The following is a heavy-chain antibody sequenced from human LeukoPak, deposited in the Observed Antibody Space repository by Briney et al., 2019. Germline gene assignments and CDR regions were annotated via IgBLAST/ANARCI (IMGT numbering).Heavy chain of an antibody. J-gene: IGHJ4*02. CDR1: GFTFSSYG. D-gene: IGHD6-13*01. CDR3: VAAPGIHYFDY. V-gene: IGHV3-30*03. CDR2: ISYDGSNK. Sequence: GGSLRLSCAASGFTFSSYGIHWVRQAPGKGLEWVAIISYDGSNKYYADSVKGRFTISRDNSNNTLSLQMNSLRAEDTALYYCVAAPGIHYFDYWGQGTLVTVSS.